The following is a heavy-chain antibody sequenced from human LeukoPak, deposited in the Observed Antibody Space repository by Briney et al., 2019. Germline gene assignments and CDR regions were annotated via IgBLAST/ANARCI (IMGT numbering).Heavy chain of an antibody. D-gene: IGHD4-11*01. V-gene: IGHV1-18*01. CDR3: ARDPRTTIDYYYYGMDV. Sequence: ASVKVSCKASGYTFTSYGISWVRQAPGQGLEWRGWISAYNVNTNYAQKRQGRVTMTTDTSTSTAYMELRSLRSDDTAVYYCARDPRTTIDYYYYGMDVWGQGTTVTVSS. J-gene: IGHJ6*02. CDR2: ISAYNVNT. CDR1: GYTFTSYG.